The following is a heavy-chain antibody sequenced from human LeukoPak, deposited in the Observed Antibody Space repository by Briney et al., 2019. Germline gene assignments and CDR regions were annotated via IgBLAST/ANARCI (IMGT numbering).Heavy chain of an antibody. D-gene: IGHD3-10*02. CDR2: INPKSGGS. CDR1: GYTFTGYY. Sequence: GASVKVSCKASGYTFTGYYMHWVRQAPGQGLEWMGWINPKSGGSNYAQKFQGWVTMTRDTSISTAYMELSRLRSDDTAVYYCARVFEVDNYYGMDVWGQGTTVTVSS. V-gene: IGHV1-2*04. CDR3: ARVFEVDNYYGMDV. J-gene: IGHJ6*02.